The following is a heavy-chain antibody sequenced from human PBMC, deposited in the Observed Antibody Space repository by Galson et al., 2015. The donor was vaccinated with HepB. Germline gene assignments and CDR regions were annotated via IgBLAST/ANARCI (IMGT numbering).Heavy chain of an antibody. D-gene: IGHD6-19*01. CDR1: GFTFSSSW. CDR2: IKPDGSVK. V-gene: IGHV3-7*01. CDR3: ASAGYSSGPVIY. J-gene: IGHJ4*02. Sequence: SLRLSCAASGFTFSSSWMTWVRLTPGRGLGWVANIKPDGSVKNHVASVRDRFTISRDNAENSLYLQMNSLRAEDTAVYYCASAGYSSGPVIYWGQGTLVTVSS.